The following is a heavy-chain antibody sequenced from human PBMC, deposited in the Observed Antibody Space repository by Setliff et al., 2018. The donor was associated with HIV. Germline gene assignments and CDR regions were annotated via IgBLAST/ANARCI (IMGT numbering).Heavy chain of an antibody. Sequence: GSLRLSCAASGFTFSRYWIHWVRQAPGKGLVWVSRTHSDGSSTDYADSVRGRFTISRDNAKNTLYLQMSSLRAEDTAIYFCTRDINRYYYMDVWGKGTTVTVSS. V-gene: IGHV3-74*01. CDR3: TRDINRYYYMDV. CDR1: GFTFSRYW. CDR2: THSDGSST. J-gene: IGHJ6*03. D-gene: IGHD1-20*01.